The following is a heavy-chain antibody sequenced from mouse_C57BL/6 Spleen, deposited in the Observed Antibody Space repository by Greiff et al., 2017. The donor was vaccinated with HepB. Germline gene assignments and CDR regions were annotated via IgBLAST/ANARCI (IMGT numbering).Heavy chain of an antibody. J-gene: IGHJ2*01. Sequence: VQLQQPGAELVMPGASVKLSCKASGYTFTSYWMHWVKQRPGQGLEWIGEIDPSDSYTNYNQKFKGKSTLTVDKSSSTAYMQLSSLTSEDSAVYYCARSYYYVSSPYFDYWGQGTTLTVSS. V-gene: IGHV1-69*01. CDR1: GYTFTSYW. CDR2: IDPSDSYT. D-gene: IGHD1-1*01. CDR3: ARSYYYVSSPYFDY.